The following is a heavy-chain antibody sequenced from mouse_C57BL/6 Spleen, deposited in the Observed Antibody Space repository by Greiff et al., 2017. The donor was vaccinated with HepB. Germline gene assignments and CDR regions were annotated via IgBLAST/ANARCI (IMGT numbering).Heavy chain of an antibody. V-gene: IGHV1-22*01. CDR3: AREDYGSSYDAMDY. J-gene: IGHJ4*01. CDR1: GYTFTDYN. Sequence: EVKLQESGPELVKPGASVKMSCKASGYTFTDYNMHWVKQSHGKSLEWIGYINPNNGGTSYNQKFKGKATLTVNKSSSTAYMELRSLTSEDSAVYYCAREDYGSSYDAMDYWGQGTSVTVSS. D-gene: IGHD1-1*01. CDR2: INPNNGGT.